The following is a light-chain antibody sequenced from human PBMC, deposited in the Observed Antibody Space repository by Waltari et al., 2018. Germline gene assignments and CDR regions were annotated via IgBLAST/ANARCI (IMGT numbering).Light chain of an antibody. V-gene: IGLV2-8*01. Sequence: QSALTQPPSASGSPGQSVPISCTGTSSDVGGYNYVSWYQQYPGQAPKLVIYEGTKRPLGVSGRFSGSKSGDTASLTVSWLQAEDEATYFCSSYTGSNYLVFGGGTQLTVL. CDR2: EGT. CDR3: SSYTGSNYLV. J-gene: IGLJ2*01. CDR1: SSDVGGYNY.